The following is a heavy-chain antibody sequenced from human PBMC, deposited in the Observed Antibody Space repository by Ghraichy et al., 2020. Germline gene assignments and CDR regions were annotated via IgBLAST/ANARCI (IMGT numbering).Heavy chain of an antibody. CDR3: ARQRGRIYNESSGNFDY. D-gene: IGHD3-22*01. Sequence: SQTLSLTCTVSVGSIISSRYYWGWIRQPPGKGLEWIGSISYSGNTYYNPSLKSRVIISVDMSKNQFSLKLSSVTAADAAVYYCARQRGRIYNESSGNFDYWGQGTLVTVSS. V-gene: IGHV4-39*01. CDR1: VGSIISSRYY. CDR2: ISYSGNT. J-gene: IGHJ4*02.